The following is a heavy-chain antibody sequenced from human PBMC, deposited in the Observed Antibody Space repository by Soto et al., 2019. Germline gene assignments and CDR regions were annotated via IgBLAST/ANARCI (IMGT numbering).Heavy chain of an antibody. CDR3: ARVGGGPTFYFNY. Sequence: PGGSLRLSCAASGFTFSSYEMNWVRQAPGKGLEWVSYISSSGSTIYYADSVKGRFTISRDNAKNSLYLQMNSLRAEDTAVYYCARVGGGPTFYFNYGGQEPLLTVSS. CDR2: ISSSGSTI. V-gene: IGHV3-48*03. CDR1: GFTFSSYE. D-gene: IGHD1-26*01. J-gene: IGHJ4*02.